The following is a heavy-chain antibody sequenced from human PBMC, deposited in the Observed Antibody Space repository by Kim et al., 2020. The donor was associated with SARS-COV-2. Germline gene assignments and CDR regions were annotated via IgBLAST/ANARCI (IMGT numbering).Heavy chain of an antibody. D-gene: IGHD3-10*01. V-gene: IGHV4-59*01. CDR3: ARDLRWGFITMVRGVIPSDAFDI. CDR2: IYYSGST. CDR1: GGSISSYY. J-gene: IGHJ3*02. Sequence: SETLSLTCTVSGGSISSYYWSWILQPPGKGLEWIWDIYYSGSTNYNPSLKSRVTISVDTSKNQFSLKLSSVTAADTAVYYCARDLRWGFITMVRGVIPSDAFDIWGQGTMVTVSS.